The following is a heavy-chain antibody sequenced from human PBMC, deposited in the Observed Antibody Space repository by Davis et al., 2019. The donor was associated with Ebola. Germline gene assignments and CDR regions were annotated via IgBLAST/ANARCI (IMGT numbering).Heavy chain of an antibody. CDR3: VRSRYGDPDS. CDR2: IRYGRSDK. J-gene: IGHJ4*02. Sequence: GESLKISCAASGFIFHTYAMHWVRQAPGKGLEWVAFIRYGRSDKYYADSVRGRFTISRDNSKNTLYLQMDRLRVEDTALYYCVRSRYGDPDSWGQGTLVTVSS. V-gene: IGHV3-30*02. D-gene: IGHD4-17*01. CDR1: GFIFHTYA.